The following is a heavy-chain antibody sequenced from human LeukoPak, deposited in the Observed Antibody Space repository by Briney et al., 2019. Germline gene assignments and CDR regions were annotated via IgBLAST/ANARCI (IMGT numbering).Heavy chain of an antibody. V-gene: IGHV4-31*03. CDR3: ARDITMLRGDAFDI. J-gene: IGHJ3*02. CDR2: IYYSGTT. D-gene: IGHD3-10*01. Sequence: PSQTLSLTCTVSGGSISSGGYYWSWIRQHPGKGLEWIGYIYYSGTTCYNPSLKSRITISLDTSKNQVSLKLSSVTAADTAVYYCARDITMLRGDAFDIWGQGTMVTVSS. CDR1: GGSISSGGYY.